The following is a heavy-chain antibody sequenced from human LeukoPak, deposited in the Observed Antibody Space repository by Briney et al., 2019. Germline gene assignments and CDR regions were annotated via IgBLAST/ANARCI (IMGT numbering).Heavy chain of an antibody. CDR1: GFTFSSYA. V-gene: IGHV3-23*01. CDR2: ISGSGGST. J-gene: IGHJ6*02. CDR3: VPLGGLGYYQYGMDV. D-gene: IGHD3/OR15-3a*01. Sequence: GGSLRLSCAASGFTFSSYAMSWVRQAPGKGLEWVSTISGSGGSTYYADSVKGRFTISRDNPKNTLYLQMNSLRAEDTAVYYCVPLGGLGYYQYGMDVWGRGTTVTVSS.